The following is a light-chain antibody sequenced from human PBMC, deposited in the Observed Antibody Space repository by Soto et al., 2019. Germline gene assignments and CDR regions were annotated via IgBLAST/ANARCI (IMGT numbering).Light chain of an antibody. CDR3: ASYTSSTTYV. Sequence: QSALTQPASVSDSPGQSITISCTGTSSDVGGSNFVSWYQQHPGKPPKLIIYDVANRPSGVSNRFSGSKSGSTASLIISRLQTEDEADYYCASYTSSTTYVFGNAPKVTV. J-gene: IGLJ1*01. CDR1: SSDVGGSNF. CDR2: DVA. V-gene: IGLV2-14*03.